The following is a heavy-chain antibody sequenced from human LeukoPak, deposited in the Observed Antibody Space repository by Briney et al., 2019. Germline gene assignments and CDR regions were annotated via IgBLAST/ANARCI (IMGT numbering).Heavy chain of an antibody. D-gene: IGHD3-22*01. V-gene: IGHV3-30*02. CDR1: GFTFSSYG. J-gene: IGHJ3*02. CDR3: AKGQSTYYYDSSGLWLDI. Sequence: GGSLRLSCAASGFTFSSYGMHWVRQAPGKGLEWVAFIRYDGSNKYYADSVKGRFTISRDNSKNTLYLQMNSLRAEDTAVYYCAKGQSTYYYDSSGLWLDIWGQGTMVTVSS. CDR2: IRYDGSNK.